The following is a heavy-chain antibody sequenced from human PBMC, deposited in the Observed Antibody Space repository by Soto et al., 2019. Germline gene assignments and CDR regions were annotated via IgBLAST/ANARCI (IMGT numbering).Heavy chain of an antibody. CDR1: GFTFSDHY. CDR2: SRNKANSYTT. J-gene: IGHJ4*02. D-gene: IGHD1-26*01. Sequence: EVQLVESGGGLVQPGGSLRLSCAASGFTFSDHYMDWVRQAPGKGLEWVGRSRNKANSYTTEYAASVEGRFTISRDEFKNSVHLQMNSLRTEDTAVYYCASRYSGSYDYWGQGTLVTVSS. CDR3: ASRYSGSYDY. V-gene: IGHV3-72*01.